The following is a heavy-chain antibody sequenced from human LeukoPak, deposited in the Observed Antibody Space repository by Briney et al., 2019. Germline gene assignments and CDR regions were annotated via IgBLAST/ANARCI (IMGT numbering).Heavy chain of an antibody. Sequence: GGSLRLSCAASGFTFSSYSMNWVRQAPGKGLEWVSSISSSSSYIYCADSVKGRFTISRDNAKNTLYLQMNSLRAEDTAVYYCARTYYYDTSGYNYPFDYWGQGTLVTVSS. CDR3: ARTYYYDTSGYNYPFDY. D-gene: IGHD3-22*01. J-gene: IGHJ4*02. V-gene: IGHV3-21*01. CDR2: ISSSSSYI. CDR1: GFTFSSYS.